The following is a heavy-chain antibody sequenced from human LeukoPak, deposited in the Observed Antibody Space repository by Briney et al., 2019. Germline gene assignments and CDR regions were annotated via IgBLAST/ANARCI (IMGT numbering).Heavy chain of an antibody. CDR1: GGSISSYY. Sequence: SETLSLTCTVSGGSISSYYWSWIRQPPGKGLEWIGYIYYSGSTNYNPSLKSRVTISVDTSKNQFSLKLSSVTAADTAVYYCARGENNWNYYWFDPWGQGTLVTVSS. CDR3: ARGENNWNYYWFDP. V-gene: IGHV4-59*01. D-gene: IGHD1-7*01. J-gene: IGHJ5*02. CDR2: IYYSGST.